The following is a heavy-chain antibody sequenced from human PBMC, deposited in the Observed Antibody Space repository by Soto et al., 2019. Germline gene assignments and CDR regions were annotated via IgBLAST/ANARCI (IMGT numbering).Heavy chain of an antibody. CDR3: AKIVGATLPHFDY. J-gene: IGHJ4*02. CDR2: ISGSGGST. CDR1: GFTFSSYA. V-gene: IGHV3-23*01. D-gene: IGHD1-26*01. Sequence: LRLPCAASGFTFSSYAMSWVRQAPGKGLEWVSAISGSGGSTYYADSVKGRFTISRDNSKNTLYLQMNSLRAEDTAVYYCAKIVGATLPHFDYWGQGTLVTVSS.